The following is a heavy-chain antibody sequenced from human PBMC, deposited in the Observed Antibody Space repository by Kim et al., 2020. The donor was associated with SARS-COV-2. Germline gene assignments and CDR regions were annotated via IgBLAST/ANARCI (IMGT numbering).Heavy chain of an antibody. CDR2: TIPIFGPA. Sequence: SVKVSCKASGGTFSSYPISWVRQPLGQGLEWMGGTIPIFGPANYAQKFQGRVTITADKSTRTAYMGLSTLRSEETAGYNCAREGGGSYYLYWGQGTLVTVSS. J-gene: IGHJ4*02. CDR1: GGTFSSYP. CDR3: AREGGGSYYLY. D-gene: IGHD1-26*01. V-gene: IGHV1-69*06.